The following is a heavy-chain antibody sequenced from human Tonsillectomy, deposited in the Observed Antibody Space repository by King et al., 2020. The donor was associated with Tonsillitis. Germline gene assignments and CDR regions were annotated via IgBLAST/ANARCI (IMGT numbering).Heavy chain of an antibody. CDR3: ARDIDDYGLFDY. CDR2: ISAYNGNT. D-gene: IGHD4-17*01. Sequence: VQLVESGAEVKKPGASVKVSCKASGYTFTSYSISWVRQAPGQGLEWMGWISAYNGNTNYTQKLQGRVTMTRDTSTSTAYMELRSLRSDDTAVYYCARDIDDYGLFDYWGQGTLVTVSS. V-gene: IGHV1-18*04. J-gene: IGHJ4*02. CDR1: GYTFTSYS.